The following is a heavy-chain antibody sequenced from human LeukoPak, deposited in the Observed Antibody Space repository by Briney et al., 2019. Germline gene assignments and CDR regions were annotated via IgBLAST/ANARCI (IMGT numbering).Heavy chain of an antibody. Sequence: ASVKVSCKASGYSFADYYIHWVRQAPGQGLEWMGWINPNSGGTNSAQKFQGRATMTRDTSISTAYMELSTLRSDDTAVYYCATNQYGDYTLGDYWGQGTLVSVSS. CDR3: ATNQYGDYTLGDY. J-gene: IGHJ4*02. CDR1: GYSFADYY. D-gene: IGHD4-17*01. CDR2: INPNSGGT. V-gene: IGHV1-2*02.